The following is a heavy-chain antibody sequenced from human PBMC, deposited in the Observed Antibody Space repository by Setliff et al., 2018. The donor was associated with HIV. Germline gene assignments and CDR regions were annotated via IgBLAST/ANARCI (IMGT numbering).Heavy chain of an antibody. J-gene: IGHJ5*02. Sequence: SETLSLTCTVSGVSISSTNYYWGWIRQPPGKGLEWIGTIYYSGSTYYNPSLKSRVTISVDTSKNQFSLKLSSVTAADTAVYYCARHSPTYCSGTSCYDNWFDPWGQGPLVTVSS. CDR2: IYYSGST. CDR1: GVSISSTNYY. D-gene: IGHD2-2*01. V-gene: IGHV4-39*01. CDR3: ARHSPTYCSGTSCYDNWFDP.